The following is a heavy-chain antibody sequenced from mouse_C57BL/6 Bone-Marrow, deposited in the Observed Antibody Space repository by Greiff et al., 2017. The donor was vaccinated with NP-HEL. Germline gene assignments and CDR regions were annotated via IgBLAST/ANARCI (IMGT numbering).Heavy chain of an antibody. Sequence: QVQLQQSGPGLVQPSQSLSITCTVSGFSLTSYGVHWVRQSPGKGLEWLGVIWSGGSTDYNAAFISRLSISKANSKSQVFFKMNSLRANDTAIYYCATSIAYWYFDVWGTGTTVTVSS. CDR3: ATSIAYWYFDV. J-gene: IGHJ1*03. D-gene: IGHD2-3*01. V-gene: IGHV2-2*02. CDR2: IWSGGST. CDR1: GFSLTSYG.